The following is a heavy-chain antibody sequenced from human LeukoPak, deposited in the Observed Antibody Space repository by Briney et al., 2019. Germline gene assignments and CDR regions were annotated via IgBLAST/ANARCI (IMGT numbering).Heavy chain of an antibody. Sequence: GGSLRLSCAASGFTFSSYWMSWVRQAPGEGLEWVANIKQDGSEKYNVDSVKGRFTISRDNAKNSLSLQMNSLRAEDTAVYYCARAQFPYYDSSAYHGGLDYWGQGTLVTVSS. CDR1: GFTFSSYW. J-gene: IGHJ4*02. V-gene: IGHV3-7*01. CDR3: ARAQFPYYDSSAYHGGLDY. D-gene: IGHD3-22*01. CDR2: IKQDGSEK.